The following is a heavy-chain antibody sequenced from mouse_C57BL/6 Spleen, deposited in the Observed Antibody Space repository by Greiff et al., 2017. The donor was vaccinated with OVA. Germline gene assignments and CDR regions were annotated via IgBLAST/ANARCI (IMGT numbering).Heavy chain of an antibody. Sequence: QVQLQQSGAELMKPGASVKLSCKATGYTFTGYWIEWVKQRPGHGLEWIGEILPGSGSTNYNEKFKGKATFTADPSSNTAYMQLSSLTTEDSAIYYCARSTMVTTRGFAYWGQGTLVTVSA. J-gene: IGHJ3*01. CDR2: ILPGSGST. D-gene: IGHD2-2*01. CDR3: ARSTMVTTRGFAY. CDR1: GYTFTGYW. V-gene: IGHV1-9*01.